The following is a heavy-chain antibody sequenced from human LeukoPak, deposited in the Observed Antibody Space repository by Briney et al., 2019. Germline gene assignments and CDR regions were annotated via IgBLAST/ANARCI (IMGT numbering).Heavy chain of an antibody. J-gene: IGHJ6*03. Sequence: SVKVSCKASGGTFSNYAISWVRQAPGQGLEWMGRIIPMFGTTNYAQKFQGRVTITTDESTSTAYMEVSSLRIGDTAVYYCASVTVTTWAPDGHMDVWGKGTTVTVSS. D-gene: IGHD4-11*01. CDR1: GGTFSNYA. CDR2: IIPMFGTT. CDR3: ASVTVTTWAPDGHMDV. V-gene: IGHV1-69*05.